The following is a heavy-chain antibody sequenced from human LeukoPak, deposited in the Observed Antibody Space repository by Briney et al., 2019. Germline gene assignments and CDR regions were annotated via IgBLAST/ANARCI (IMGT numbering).Heavy chain of an antibody. CDR1: GFTFSSYA. D-gene: IGHD3-10*01. CDR3: AKAYHYGSGSSFDY. V-gene: IGHV3-23*01. J-gene: IGHJ4*02. Sequence: PGGSLRLSCAASGFTFSSYAMSWVRQAAGNGLEWVSAISSSGGSTYYADSVKGRFTISRDNSKNTLYLQMNSLRAEDTAIYYCAKAYHYGSGSSFDYWGQGTLVTVSS. CDR2: ISSSGGST.